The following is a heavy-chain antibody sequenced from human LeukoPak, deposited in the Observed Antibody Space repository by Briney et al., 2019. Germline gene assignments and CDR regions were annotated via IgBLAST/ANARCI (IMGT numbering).Heavy chain of an antibody. J-gene: IGHJ4*02. D-gene: IGHD2-2*01. CDR2: INHSGST. Sequence: PSETLPLTCAVYGGSFSGYYWSWIRQPPGKGLEWIGEINHSGSTNYNPSLKSRVTISVDTSKNQFSLKLSSVTAADTAVYYCARSPRDIVVVPAAYFDYWGQGTLVTVSS. CDR1: GGSFSGYY. CDR3: ARSPRDIVVVPAAYFDY. V-gene: IGHV4-34*01.